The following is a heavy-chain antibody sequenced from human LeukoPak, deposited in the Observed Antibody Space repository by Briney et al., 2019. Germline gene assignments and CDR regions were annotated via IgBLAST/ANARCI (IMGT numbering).Heavy chain of an antibody. J-gene: IGHJ3*02. CDR3: ARDLSWKPFDI. Sequence: GGSLRLSCAVSGFTFSIYWMSWVRRAPGKGLEWVANIKQDGREKYYVGSVKGRFTISKDNAKNSLYLEMNSLRGEGTAVYYCARDLSWKPFDIWGQGTMVTVSS. V-gene: IGHV3-7*01. CDR1: GFTFSIYW. D-gene: IGHD1-1*01. CDR2: IKQDGREK.